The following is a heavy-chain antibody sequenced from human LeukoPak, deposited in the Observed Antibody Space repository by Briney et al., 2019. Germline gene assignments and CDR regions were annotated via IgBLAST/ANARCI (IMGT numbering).Heavy chain of an antibody. D-gene: IGHD2-15*01. CDR2: VFYSGKT. CDR1: GGSITSTSYY. Sequence: PSETLSLTCSVSGGSITSTSYYWGRIRQPPGKGLEWIGAVFYSGKTYYDPSLKSRVLISMDTAKNQFSLNLTSVTAADTAVYYCARHSYLVWVGSPPFYYMDVWGTGTTVTISS. CDR3: ARHSYLVWVGSPPFYYMDV. V-gene: IGHV4-39*01. J-gene: IGHJ6*03.